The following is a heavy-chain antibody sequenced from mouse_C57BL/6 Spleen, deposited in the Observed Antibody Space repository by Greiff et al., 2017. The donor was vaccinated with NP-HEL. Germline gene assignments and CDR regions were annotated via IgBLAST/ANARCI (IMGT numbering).Heavy chain of an antibody. CDR2: IYPGSGST. Sequence: QVQLQQPGAELVKPGASVKMSCKASGYTFTSYWITWVKQRPGQGLEWIGDIYPGSGSTNYNEKFKSKATLTVDTSSSTAYMQLSSLTSEDSAVYYCARKGYSSNYNWYFDVWGTGTTVTVSS. CDR3: ARKGYSSNYNWYFDV. CDR1: GYTFTSYW. J-gene: IGHJ1*03. V-gene: IGHV1-55*01. D-gene: IGHD2-5*01.